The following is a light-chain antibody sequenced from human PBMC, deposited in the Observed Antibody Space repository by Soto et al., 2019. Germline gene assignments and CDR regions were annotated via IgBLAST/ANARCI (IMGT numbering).Light chain of an antibody. CDR3: SSYRVGGSYV. J-gene: IGLJ1*01. V-gene: IGLV2-14*03. Sequence: QSVLTQPASVSGSPGQSITISCSGTSSDVGRHNAVSWYQQHPGKVPQLMIYNVNIRPSGISDRFSASKSGNMASLTISGLQSEDEADYYCSSYRVGGSYVFGTGTKVTVL. CDR1: SSDVGRHNA. CDR2: NVN.